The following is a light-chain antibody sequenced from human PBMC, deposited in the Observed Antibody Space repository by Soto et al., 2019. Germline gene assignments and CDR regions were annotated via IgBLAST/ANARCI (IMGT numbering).Light chain of an antibody. J-gene: IGLJ1*01. Sequence: QSALTQPPSASGSPGQSVTISCTGTRNDIGGYNYVSWYQQYPGKAPKLMLYEVIKRPSGVPDRFSGSKSGYTASLTVSGLQAEDEADYYCCSYAGNNRYVFGPGTKLTVL. CDR1: RNDIGGYNY. V-gene: IGLV2-8*01. CDR2: EVI. CDR3: CSYAGNNRYV.